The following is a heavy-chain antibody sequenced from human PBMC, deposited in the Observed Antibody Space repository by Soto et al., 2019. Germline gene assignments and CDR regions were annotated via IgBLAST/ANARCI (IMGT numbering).Heavy chain of an antibody. V-gene: IGHV3-21*01. Sequence: GGSLRLSCAASGFTFSSYSMNWVRQAPGKGLEWVSSISSSSSYIYYADSVKGRFTISRDNAKNSLYLQMNSLRAEDTAVYYCARVQYYYDSSGYSYYFDYLGQGTLVTVSS. J-gene: IGHJ4*02. CDR2: ISSSSSYI. CDR3: ARVQYYYDSSGYSYYFDY. CDR1: GFTFSSYS. D-gene: IGHD3-22*01.